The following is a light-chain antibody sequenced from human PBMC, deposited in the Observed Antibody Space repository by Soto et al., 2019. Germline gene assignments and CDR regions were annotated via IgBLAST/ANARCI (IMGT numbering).Light chain of an antibody. J-gene: IGKJ1*01. CDR2: ASF. Sequence: AIQMTQSPSSLSASVGDRVTITCRASQDIRTELGWYQQKPGKAPQLLIYASFNLQSGVPSRFSGSGSGTDFTLTINCLQPEDFATYYCLQDSKYPRTFGQGTKV. CDR1: QDIRTE. CDR3: LQDSKYPRT. V-gene: IGKV1-6*01.